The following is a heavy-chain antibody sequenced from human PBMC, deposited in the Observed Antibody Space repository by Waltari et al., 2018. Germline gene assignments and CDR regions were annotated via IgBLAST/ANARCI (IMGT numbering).Heavy chain of an antibody. D-gene: IGHD2-21*01. CDR2: IWYDGSNK. J-gene: IGHJ3*02. CDR3: AKDDRAYCGGDCYTDAFDI. CDR1: GFTFSSYG. Sequence: QVQLVESGGGVVQPGRYLRLSCAASGFTFSSYGMHWVRQAPGEGLEWVAVIWYDGSNKYYADSVKGRFTISRDNSKNTLYLQMNSLRAEDTAMYYCAKDDRAYCGGDCYTDAFDIWGQGTMVTVSS. V-gene: IGHV3-30*18.